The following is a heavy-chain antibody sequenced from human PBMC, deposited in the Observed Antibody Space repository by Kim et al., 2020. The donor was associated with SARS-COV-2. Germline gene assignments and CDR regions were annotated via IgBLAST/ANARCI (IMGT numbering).Heavy chain of an antibody. V-gene: IGHV5-51*01. D-gene: IGHD6-19*01. Sequence: YSPSFQGRVTISADKSISTAFLQWSSLKASDTAIYYCARREGISSGSYLDCWGQGSLVTVSS. CDR3: ARREGISSGSYLDC. J-gene: IGHJ4*02.